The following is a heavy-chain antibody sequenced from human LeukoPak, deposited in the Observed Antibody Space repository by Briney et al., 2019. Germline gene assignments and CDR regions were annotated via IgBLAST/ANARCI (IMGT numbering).Heavy chain of an antibody. Sequence: SETLSLTCTVSGGSFSRPYWSWIRQPPGEGLEWIGYVYSDGRTNFNPSLKSRVTMSIDTSKSQFSLRLTSVTAADAAVYYCARGGGLYFGDLFSAGYMDVWGKGTTVTVS. J-gene: IGHJ6*03. CDR1: GGSFSRPY. CDR2: VYSDGRT. CDR3: ARGGGLYFGDLFSAGYMDV. V-gene: IGHV4-59*11. D-gene: IGHD3-10*01.